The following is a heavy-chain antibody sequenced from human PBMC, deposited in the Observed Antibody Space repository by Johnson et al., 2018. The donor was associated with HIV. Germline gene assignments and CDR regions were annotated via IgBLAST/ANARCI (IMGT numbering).Heavy chain of an antibody. CDR2: ISYDGNNK. CDR1: GFTFSNFA. Sequence: QVQLVESGGGLVKPGGSLRLSCAASGFTFSNFALHWVRQAPGKGLEWVAIISYDGNNKYYADSVKGRFTISRDNFKNTLFLQMNSLRVEDTAVYYCARAYNYPIWGQGTMLTVSS. D-gene: IGHD1-1*01. J-gene: IGHJ3*02. V-gene: IGHV3-30-3*01. CDR3: ARAYNYPI.